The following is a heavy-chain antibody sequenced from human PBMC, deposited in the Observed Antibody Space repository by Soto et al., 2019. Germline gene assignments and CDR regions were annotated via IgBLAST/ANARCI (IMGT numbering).Heavy chain of an antibody. Sequence: EVHLLESGGGLLQPGGSLRLSCSASGFDFSSHTMIWGRPAPGKGLEWVASIGNSGDISNYGDSVKGRFTISRDNSKNPLSLKMTSLSAEDTALYFCARRQVGATKGKSWFDSWGQGTLVTVSS. V-gene: IGHV3-23*01. CDR2: IGNSGDIS. CDR3: ARRQVGATKGKSWFDS. J-gene: IGHJ5*01. D-gene: IGHD1-26*01. CDR1: GFDFSSHT.